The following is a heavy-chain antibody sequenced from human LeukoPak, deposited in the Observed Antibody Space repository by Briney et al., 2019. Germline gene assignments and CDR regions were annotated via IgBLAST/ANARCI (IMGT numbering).Heavy chain of an antibody. V-gene: IGHV4-61*01. J-gene: IGHJ5*02. Sequence: SETLSLTCTVSGGSVSSGSYYWSWIRQPPGKGLEWIGYIYYSGSTNYNPSLKSRVTISVDTSENQFSLKLSSVTAADTAVYYCAVFQYDFWSGLLNWFDPWGQGTLVTVSS. D-gene: IGHD3-3*01. CDR1: GGSVSSGSYY. CDR2: IYYSGST. CDR3: AVFQYDFWSGLLNWFDP.